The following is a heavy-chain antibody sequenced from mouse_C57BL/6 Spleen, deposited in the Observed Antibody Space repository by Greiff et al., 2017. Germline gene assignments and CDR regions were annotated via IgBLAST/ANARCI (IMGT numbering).Heavy chain of an antibody. J-gene: IGHJ4*01. CDR3: ARELGVYAMDY. CDR2: ISDGGSYT. Sequence: EVQVVESGGGLVKPGGSLKLSCAASGFTFSSYAMSWVRQTPEKRLEWVATISDGGSYTYYPDNVKGRFTISRDNAKNNLYLQMSHLKSEDTAMYYCARELGVYAMDYWGQGTSVTVSS. V-gene: IGHV5-4*01. CDR1: GFTFSSYA. D-gene: IGHD4-1*01.